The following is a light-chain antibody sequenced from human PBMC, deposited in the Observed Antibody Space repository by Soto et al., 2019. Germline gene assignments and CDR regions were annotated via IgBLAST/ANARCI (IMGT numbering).Light chain of an antibody. Sequence: EIVLAQSPGTLSLSPGESATLSCRASQSVSSSFLAWYQQKAGQAPRLLIYGASRRATGIPDRFSGSGSGTDFHLTISRLEPEDFAVYYCQQYVSSPWAFGQGTKVEI. CDR3: QQYVSSPWA. V-gene: IGKV3-20*01. CDR1: QSVSSSF. CDR2: GAS. J-gene: IGKJ1*01.